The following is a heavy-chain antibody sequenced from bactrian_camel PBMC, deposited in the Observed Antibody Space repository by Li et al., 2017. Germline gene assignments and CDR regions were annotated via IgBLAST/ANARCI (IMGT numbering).Heavy chain of an antibody. CDR2: NSDRGTT. CDR1: GFTAINYA. D-gene: IGHD3*01. J-gene: IGHJ4*01. V-gene: IGHV3S35*01. CDR3: ALDPYTLWVYGS. Sequence: VQLVESGGGLVQPGGSLRLSCAGSGFTAINYAMTWVRQAPGKGLDWVATNSDRGTTFYDDSVKGRFTMSGDNAKNTVYLQINGLKSEDTALYYCALDPYTLWVYGSWGQGTQVTVS.